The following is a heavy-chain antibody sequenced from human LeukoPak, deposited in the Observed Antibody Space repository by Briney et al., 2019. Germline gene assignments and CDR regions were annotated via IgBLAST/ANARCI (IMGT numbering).Heavy chain of an antibody. J-gene: IGHJ4*02. D-gene: IGHD3-16*01. CDR2: VHSSGDI. V-gene: IGHV4-61*02. CDR3: ARGASPKDAVFFDY. Sequence: AQTLSLTCSVSGVSITSGSYYWGWIRQSAGKGLEWIGRVHSSGDIYHNAAFRSRAAVSGDASKNQFSLQLNSVTAADTAVYYCARGASPKDAVFFDYWGEGALISVSS. CDR1: GVSITSGSYY.